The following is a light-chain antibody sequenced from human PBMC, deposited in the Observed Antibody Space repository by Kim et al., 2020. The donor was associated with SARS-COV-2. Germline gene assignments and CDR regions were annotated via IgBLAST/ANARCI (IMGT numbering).Light chain of an antibody. CDR2: YDS. Sequence: PGKPARITCGGNGIGSKSVHWYQQKPGQAPVLVIYYDSDRPSGIPERFSGSNSGNTATLTISRVEAGDEADYYCQVWDSSSDHRVVFGGGTQLTVL. J-gene: IGLJ2*01. V-gene: IGLV3-21*04. CDR1: GIGSKS. CDR3: QVWDSSSDHRVV.